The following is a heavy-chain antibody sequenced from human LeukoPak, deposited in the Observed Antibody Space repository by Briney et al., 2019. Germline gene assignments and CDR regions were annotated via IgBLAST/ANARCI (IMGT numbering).Heavy chain of an antibody. CDR2: IYYSGST. Sequence: SETLSLTCTVSGGSISSSSYYWGWIRQPPGKGLEWIGSIYYSGSTYYNPALKSRFTISVDTSKNQFSLKLSSVTAADTAVYYCARHGVPAASPITYYYYYMDVWGKGTTVTVSS. J-gene: IGHJ6*03. V-gene: IGHV4-39*01. D-gene: IGHD2-2*01. CDR3: ARHGVPAASPITYYYYYMDV. CDR1: GGSISSSSYY.